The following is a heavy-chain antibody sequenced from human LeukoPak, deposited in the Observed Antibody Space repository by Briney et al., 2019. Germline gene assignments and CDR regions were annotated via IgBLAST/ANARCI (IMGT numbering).Heavy chain of an antibody. CDR1: GFIFNNYA. Sequence: PGGSLRLSCAGSGFIFNNYAMHWVRQPPGKGLEWVSGISWNSGTIDYADSVRGRFTISRDNAKNSLYLQMNSLRAEDTAVYYCARGTMLDVSYYGSGVYFDYWGQGTLVTVSS. V-gene: IGHV3-9*01. J-gene: IGHJ4*02. CDR3: ARGTMLDVSYYGSGVYFDY. CDR2: ISWNSGTI. D-gene: IGHD3-10*01.